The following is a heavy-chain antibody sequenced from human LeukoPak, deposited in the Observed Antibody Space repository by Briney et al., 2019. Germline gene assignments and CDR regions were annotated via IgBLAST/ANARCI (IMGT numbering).Heavy chain of an antibody. CDR1: GFTSSSYA. CDR2: ISGSGGST. CDR3: ANPSDYGAPFDY. V-gene: IGHV3-23*01. Sequence: GGSLRLSCAASGFTSSSYAMSWVRQAPGKGLEWVSAISGSGGSTYYADSVKGRFTISRDNSKNTPYLQMNSLRAEDTAVYYCANPSDYGAPFDYWGQGTLVTVSS. J-gene: IGHJ4*02. D-gene: IGHD3-16*01.